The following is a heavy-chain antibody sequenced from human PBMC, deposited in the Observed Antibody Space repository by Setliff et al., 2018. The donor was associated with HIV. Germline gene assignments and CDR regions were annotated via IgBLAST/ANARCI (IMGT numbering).Heavy chain of an antibody. CDR2: IYYNGIT. CDR3: ARFYDYYGHRLDY. CDR1: GGSIGTTTYY. Sequence: LSLTCAVSGGSIGTTTYYWGWIRQPPGKGLEWIGSIYYNGITYYNPSLKGRFTISVDTSKNQFSLRLSSVTAADTAVYYCARFYDYYGHRLDYWGQGTQVTVSS. V-gene: IGHV4-39*01. J-gene: IGHJ4*02. D-gene: IGHD3-16*01.